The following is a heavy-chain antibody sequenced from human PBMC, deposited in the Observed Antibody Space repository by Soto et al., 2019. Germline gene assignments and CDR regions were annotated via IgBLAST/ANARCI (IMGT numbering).Heavy chain of an antibody. V-gene: IGHV1-69*13. CDR1: GGTFSSYA. CDR3: ARESGDAQSWFDP. CDR2: IIPIFGTA. Sequence: SVKVSCKASGGTFSSYAISWVRQAPGQGLEWMGGIIPIFGTANYAQKFQGRVTITADESTSTPYMELSSLRSEDTAVYYCARESGDAQSWFDPWGQGTLVTVSS. D-gene: IGHD2-21*02. J-gene: IGHJ5*02.